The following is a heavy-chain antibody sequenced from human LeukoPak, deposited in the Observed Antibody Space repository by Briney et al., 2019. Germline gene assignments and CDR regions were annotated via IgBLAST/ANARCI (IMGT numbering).Heavy chain of an antibody. Sequence: SETLSLTCTVSGGSISSYYWSWIRQPAGKGLEWIGRIYTSGSTNYNPSLKSRVTMSVDTSKNQFSLKLSSVTAADTAVYYCARSRGYYYGSGSYYNVRYFDYWGQGTLVTVSS. J-gene: IGHJ4*02. V-gene: IGHV4-4*07. CDR2: IYTSGST. CDR3: ARSRGYYYGSGSYYNVRYFDY. D-gene: IGHD3-10*01. CDR1: GGSISSYY.